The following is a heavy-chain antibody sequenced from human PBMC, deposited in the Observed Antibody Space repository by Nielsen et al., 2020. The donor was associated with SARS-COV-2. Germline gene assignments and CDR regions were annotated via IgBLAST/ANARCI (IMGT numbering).Heavy chain of an antibody. CDR1: GYTFTSYD. CDR2: INPNSGAT. J-gene: IGHJ4*02. Sequence: ASVKVSCKASGYTFTSYDINWVRQAPGQGLEWMGLINPNSGATNYAQKFQGRVTMTRDTSISTAYMELSRLRSDDTAVYYCARGGSIPARPLDYWGLGTLVTVSS. V-gene: IGHV1-2*06. D-gene: IGHD6-6*01. CDR3: ARGGSIPARPLDY.